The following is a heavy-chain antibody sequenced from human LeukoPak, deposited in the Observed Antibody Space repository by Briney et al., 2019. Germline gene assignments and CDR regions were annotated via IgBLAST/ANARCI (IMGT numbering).Heavy chain of an antibody. CDR2: INKDGSEQ. Sequence: GGSLRLSCAASGFSFSSYWMSWVRQAPGKGLEWVAKINKDGSEQYFVDSVKGRFTISRDNARNSVHLQMNSLRAEDTALYYCAEFNNYDLNYWGQGTLVTVSS. D-gene: IGHD3-3*01. CDR1: GFSFSSYW. V-gene: IGHV3-7*01. J-gene: IGHJ4*02. CDR3: AEFNNYDLNY.